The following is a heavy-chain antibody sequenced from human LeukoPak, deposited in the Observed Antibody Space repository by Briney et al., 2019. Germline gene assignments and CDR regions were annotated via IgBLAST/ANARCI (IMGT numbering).Heavy chain of an antibody. J-gene: IGHJ4*02. CDR3: ARHGEYGDYRGPFDY. Sequence: SETLSLTCAVYGGSFSGYYWSWIRQPPGKGLEWIGEINHSGSTNYNPSLKSRVTISVDTSKNQFSLKLSSVTAADTAVYYCARHGEYGDYRGPFDYWGQGTLVTVSS. CDR1: GGSFSGYY. V-gene: IGHV4-34*01. CDR2: INHSGST. D-gene: IGHD4-17*01.